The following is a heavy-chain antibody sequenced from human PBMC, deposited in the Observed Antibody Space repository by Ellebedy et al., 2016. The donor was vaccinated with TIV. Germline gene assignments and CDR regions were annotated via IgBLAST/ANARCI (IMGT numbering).Heavy chain of an antibody. Sequence: AASVKVSCKASAYTILSYTMHWLRQAPGQRLELMGWITSGNGNTKYSQKFQGRVTITRDTSASTAYMELSSLRSEATAVYYCARDACRTFSGGRCYSHYYGMDVWGQGTTVTVSS. CDR3: ARDACRTFSGGRCYSHYYGMDV. J-gene: IGHJ6*02. V-gene: IGHV1-3*01. CDR1: AYTILSYT. CDR2: ITSGNGNT. D-gene: IGHD2-15*01.